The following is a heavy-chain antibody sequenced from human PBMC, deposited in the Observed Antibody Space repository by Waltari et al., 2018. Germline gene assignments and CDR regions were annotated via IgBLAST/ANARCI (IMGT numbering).Heavy chain of an antibody. Sequence: EVQLVESGGGLVQPGRSLRLSCTASGFTFGDYAMSWFRQAPGKGLEWVGFIRSKAYGGTKEDAASVKVRFTISRDDSKSIAYLQMNSLRAEDTAVYYCARWLYCSGGSCYSFGRHYYYMDVWGKGTTVTVSS. V-gene: IGHV3-49*03. D-gene: IGHD2-15*01. CDR1: GFTFGDYA. CDR2: IRSKAYGGTK. CDR3: ARWLYCSGGSCYSFGRHYYYMDV. J-gene: IGHJ6*03.